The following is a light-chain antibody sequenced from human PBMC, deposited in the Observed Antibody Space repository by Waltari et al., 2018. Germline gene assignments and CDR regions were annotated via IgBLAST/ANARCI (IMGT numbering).Light chain of an antibody. Sequence: QSALTQPASVSGSPGQSLTISCPGTNSDIRGYHYFPWYQQHPGKAPKLMIYDVSMRPSGVSIRFSGSKSGNTASLTISGLQPDDKADYYCSSYTSRATYVFGTGTKVTVL. CDR3: SSYTSRATYV. CDR1: NSDIRGYHY. CDR2: DVS. V-gene: IGLV2-14*03. J-gene: IGLJ1*01.